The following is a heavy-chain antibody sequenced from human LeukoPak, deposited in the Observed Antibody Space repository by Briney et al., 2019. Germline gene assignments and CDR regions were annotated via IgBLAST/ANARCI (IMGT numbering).Heavy chain of an antibody. J-gene: IGHJ4*02. D-gene: IGHD5-24*01. CDR2: IHYRLPT. CDR1: GVSISGTNYY. V-gene: IGHV4-39*01. CDR3: ARHEEEDGYNAKTPDY. Sequence: SETLSLTCDVSGVSISGTNYYWGWIRQPPGGGLEWIGRIHYRLPTFYNPLLKSRVTISVATSKNQISLRLRTVTAANPAVYYCARHEEEDGYNAKTPDYWGQGTLVTVSS.